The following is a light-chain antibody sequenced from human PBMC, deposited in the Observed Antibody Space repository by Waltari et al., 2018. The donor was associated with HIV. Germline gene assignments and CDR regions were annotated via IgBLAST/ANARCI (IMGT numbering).Light chain of an antibody. CDR1: SSDVGKYVF. CDR3: SSDAGDPFA. CDR2: DVT. V-gene: IGLV2-23*02. Sequence: QSALTQPASLSGSPGQSVNMSCTGTSSDVGKYVFVSWYQHNPRHAPHLLIYDVTPRPSALSLRCSGSKAGSTAALTISGLQAEDEANYYCSSDAGDPFAFGSGT. J-gene: IGLJ1*01.